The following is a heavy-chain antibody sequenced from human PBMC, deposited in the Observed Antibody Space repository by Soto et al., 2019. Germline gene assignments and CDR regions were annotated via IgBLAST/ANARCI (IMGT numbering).Heavy chain of an antibody. CDR3: ASVLPPFDP. CDR1: GYTFTSYG. CDR2: INAYNGNT. J-gene: IGHJ5*02. Sequence: QVQLVQSGAEVKKPGASVKVSCKASGYTFTSYGISWVRQAPGQGLEWMGWINAYNGNTNYAQKLQGRVTMPTDTSTSTASLELRSLSSAATAVYSCASVLPPFDPWGPGTLVTVSS. V-gene: IGHV1-18*01.